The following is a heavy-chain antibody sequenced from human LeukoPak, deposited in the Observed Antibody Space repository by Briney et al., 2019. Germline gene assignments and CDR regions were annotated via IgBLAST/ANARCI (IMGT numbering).Heavy chain of an antibody. CDR2: IYYSGST. CDR1: GGSISSYY. CDR3: ARDPVRGSSWSDY. J-gene: IGHJ4*02. V-gene: IGHV4-59*12. D-gene: IGHD6-13*01. Sequence: SETLSLTCTVSGGSISSYYWSWIRQPPGKGLEWIGYIYYSGSTYYNPSLKSRVTISVDTSKNQFSLKLSSVTAADTAVYYCARDPVRGSSWSDYWGQGTLVTVSS.